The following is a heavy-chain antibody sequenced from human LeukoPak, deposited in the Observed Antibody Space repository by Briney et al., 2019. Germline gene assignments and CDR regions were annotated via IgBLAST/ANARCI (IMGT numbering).Heavy chain of an antibody. CDR3: ARDRRSSGYDY. CDR2: IYSGGST. V-gene: IGHV3-66*01. D-gene: IGHD3-22*01. Sequence: HPGGSLRLSCAASGFTVSSNYMSWVRQAPGKGLEWVSVIYSGGSTYYADSVKGRFTISRDNSKNTLYPQMNSLRAEGTAVYYCARDRRSSGYDYWGQGTLVTVSS. CDR1: GFTVSSNY. J-gene: IGHJ4*02.